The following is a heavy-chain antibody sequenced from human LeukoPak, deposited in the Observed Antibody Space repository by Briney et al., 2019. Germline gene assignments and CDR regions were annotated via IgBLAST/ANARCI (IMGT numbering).Heavy chain of an antibody. CDR1: GFTFTSYG. D-gene: IGHD2-21*02. CDR2: IWYDGSNK. V-gene: IGHV3-33*01. J-gene: IGHJ4*02. CDR3: AREPCGGDCYNDY. Sequence: GGSLRLSCAASGFTFTSYGMHWVRQAPGQGLEWVALIWYDGSNKYYADSVKGRFTISRDNSKNTLYLQMNSLRAEDTAVYYCAREPCGGDCYNDYWGQGTLVTVSS.